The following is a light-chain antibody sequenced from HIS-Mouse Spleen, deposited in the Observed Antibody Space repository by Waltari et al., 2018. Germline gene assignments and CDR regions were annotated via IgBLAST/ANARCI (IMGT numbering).Light chain of an antibody. CDR2: AAS. CDR1: QGISSY. CDR3: QQLNSYPPT. V-gene: IGKV1-9*01. Sequence: DIQLTHSPSFLSASVGDRVTITWRASQGISSYLAWYQQKPGKAPKLLIYAASTLQSGVPSRFSGSGSGTEFTLTISSLQPEDFATYYCQQLNSYPPTFGQGTKVEIK. J-gene: IGKJ1*01.